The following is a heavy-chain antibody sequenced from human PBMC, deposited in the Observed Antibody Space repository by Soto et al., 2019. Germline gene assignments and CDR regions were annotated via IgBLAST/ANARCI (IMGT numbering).Heavy chain of an antibody. J-gene: IGHJ5*02. CDR2: ISHDGHA. D-gene: IGHD4-17*01. Sequence: QLQLLESGPGLVRPSETLSLTCSVLDDSISDSRYYWGWIRQSPGKGLEWLRRISHDGHAYYNPPLKSRVTLFADTSRNQFSLKMKSVTVADTALYFCARQVYGDYLGGNWFDPWGQGAPVTVSS. CDR1: DDSISDSRYY. V-gene: IGHV4-39*01. CDR3: ARQVYGDYLGGNWFDP.